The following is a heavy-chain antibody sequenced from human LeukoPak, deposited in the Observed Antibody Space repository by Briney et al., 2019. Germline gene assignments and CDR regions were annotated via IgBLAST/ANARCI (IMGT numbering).Heavy chain of an antibody. V-gene: IGHV3-74*01. J-gene: IGHJ4*02. D-gene: IGHD3-10*01. CDR1: GFTFSSYW. CDR2: FLSDGSRT. Sequence: GGSLRLSCAASGFTFSSYWMHWVRQGPGKGLVWVSRFLSDGSRTTYADSVKGRFTISGDNAENTLYLQMNSLRAEDTAVYYCARVGDYGSGFDFWGQGTLVTVSS. CDR3: ARVGDYGSGFDF.